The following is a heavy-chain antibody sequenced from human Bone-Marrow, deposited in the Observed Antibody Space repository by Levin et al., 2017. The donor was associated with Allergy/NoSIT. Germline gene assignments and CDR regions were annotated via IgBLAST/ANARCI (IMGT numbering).Heavy chain of an antibody. Sequence: LAGGSLRLSCAASGFTFSTHWMYWVRQTPGKGLVWVSRIKAEASATTYADSVKGRFTISRDNAKNTLYLQMNSLRAEDTAVYFCARGGPKGTADYWGQGTLVTVSS. J-gene: IGHJ4*02. V-gene: IGHV3-74*01. CDR2: IKAEASAT. CDR3: ARGGPKGTADY. D-gene: IGHD3-10*01. CDR1: GFTFSTHW.